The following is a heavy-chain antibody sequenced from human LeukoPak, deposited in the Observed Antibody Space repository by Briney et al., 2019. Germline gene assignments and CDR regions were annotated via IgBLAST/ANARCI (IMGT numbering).Heavy chain of an antibody. CDR1: GFTFRSYA. Sequence: GGSLRLSCAASGFTFRSYAMSWVRQAPGKGLEWVSAISGSGGSTYYADSVKGRFTISRDNSKNTLYLQMNSLRAEDTAVYYCARVQDYYDSSGYGYFDYWGQGTLVTVSS. D-gene: IGHD3-22*01. CDR2: ISGSGGST. V-gene: IGHV3-23*01. CDR3: ARVQDYYDSSGYGYFDY. J-gene: IGHJ4*02.